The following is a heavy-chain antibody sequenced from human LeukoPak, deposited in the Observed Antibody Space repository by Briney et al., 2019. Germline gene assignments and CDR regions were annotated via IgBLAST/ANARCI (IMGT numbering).Heavy chain of an antibody. CDR1: GFSFSRYA. CDR2: ISSNGDST. V-gene: IGHV3-64D*09. D-gene: IGHD3-22*01. Sequence: PRGSLGLSCSGSGFSFSRYAMHWVRQARGKGLEYVSGISSNGDSTYYADSVKGRFTISRDNSKNTLYLQMSSLRAEDTAVYYCAGTYYDDSSGYYPFDYWGQGTLVSVSS. CDR3: AGTYYDDSSGYYPFDY. J-gene: IGHJ4*02.